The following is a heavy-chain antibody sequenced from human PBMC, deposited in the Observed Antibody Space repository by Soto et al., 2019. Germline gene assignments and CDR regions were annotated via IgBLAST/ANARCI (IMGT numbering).Heavy chain of an antibody. CDR2: INSDGGST. Sequence: GGSLRLSCAASGFTFSPYGMSWVRQAPGKGLEWVSRINSDGGSTNYADSVKGRFTISRDNAKNTLYLQINSLRAEDTAVYYCARMEQWLIGYWGQGTLVTVSS. V-gene: IGHV3-74*01. J-gene: IGHJ4*02. CDR1: GFTFSPYG. CDR3: ARMEQWLIGY. D-gene: IGHD6-19*01.